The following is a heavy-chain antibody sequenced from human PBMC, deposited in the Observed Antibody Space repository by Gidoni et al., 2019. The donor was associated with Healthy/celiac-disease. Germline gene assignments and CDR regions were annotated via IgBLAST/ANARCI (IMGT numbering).Heavy chain of an antibody. J-gene: IGHJ6*02. V-gene: IGHV3-33*08. CDR3: ARDPLRSSTSLIALYYYYYGMDV. Sequence: QVQLVESGGGVVQPGRSLRLSCAASGFTFSSYGLHWVRQAPGKGLEWVAVIWYDGSNKYYADSVKGRFTISRDNSKNTLYLQMNSLRAEDTAVYYCARDPLRSSTSLIALYYYYYGMDVWGQGTTVTVSS. CDR1: GFTFSSYG. D-gene: IGHD2-2*01. CDR2: IWYDGSNK.